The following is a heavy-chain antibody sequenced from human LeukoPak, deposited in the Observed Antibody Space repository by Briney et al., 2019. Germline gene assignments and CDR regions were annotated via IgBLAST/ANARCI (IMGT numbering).Heavy chain of an antibody. CDR3: ARETEVPGGRSWDF. V-gene: IGHV4-4*07. Sequence: SVTLSLPYTVSGDSINSYYWTWIRQPAGKGLEWIGRIHPSGTTNHNPSLKSRVIMSLDMSNNQFSLKVRSVTAADTAVYYCARETEVPGGRSWDFWGQGTLVTVSS. CDR2: IHPSGTT. CDR1: GDSINSYY. D-gene: IGHD6-19*01. J-gene: IGHJ4*02.